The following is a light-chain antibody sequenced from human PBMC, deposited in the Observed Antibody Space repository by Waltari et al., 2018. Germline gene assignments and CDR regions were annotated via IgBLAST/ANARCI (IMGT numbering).Light chain of an antibody. CDR1: QNIASY. V-gene: IGKV1-39*01. CDR3: QQSYYSVT. J-gene: IGKJ3*01. Sequence: DIQMTQSPSSLSASVGDRVIITCRASQNIASYLNWYQKKPGKAPKVLIYAASTLQSGVPSRFSGSGSGTDFTLTISSLQPEDFATYYCQQSYYSVTFGPGTKVDI. CDR2: AAS.